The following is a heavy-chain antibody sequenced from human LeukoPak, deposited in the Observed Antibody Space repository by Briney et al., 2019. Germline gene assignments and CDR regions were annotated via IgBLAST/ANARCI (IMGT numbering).Heavy chain of an antibody. CDR2: IIPIFGTA. V-gene: IGHV1-69*01. Sequence: GSSVKVSCKASGGTFSSYAISWVRQAPGQGLEWMGGIIPIFGTANYAQKFQGRVTITADESTSTAYMELSSLRSEDTVVYYCASSMYYYDSSGYYHQGRDYYYYMDVWGKGTTVTISS. CDR3: ASSMYYYDSSGYYHQGRDYYYYMDV. CDR1: GGTFSSYA. D-gene: IGHD3-22*01. J-gene: IGHJ6*03.